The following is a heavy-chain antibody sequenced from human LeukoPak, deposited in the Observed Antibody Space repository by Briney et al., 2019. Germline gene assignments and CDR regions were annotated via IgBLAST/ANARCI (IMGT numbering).Heavy chain of an antibody. V-gene: IGHV1-2*02. Sequence: ASVKVSCKASGYTFTGYYMHWVRQAHGQGLEWMGWINPNSGGTNYAQKFQGRVTMTRDTSISTAYMELSRLRSDDTAVYYCARASRGVIIVDYWGQGTLVTVSS. J-gene: IGHJ4*02. D-gene: IGHD3-10*01. CDR1: GYTFTGYY. CDR2: INPNSGGT. CDR3: ARASRGVIIVDY.